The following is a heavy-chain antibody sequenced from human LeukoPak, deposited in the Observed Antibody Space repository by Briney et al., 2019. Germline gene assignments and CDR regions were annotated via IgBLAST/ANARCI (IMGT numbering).Heavy chain of an antibody. CDR2: ISGSGGST. Sequence: GGSLRLSCAASGFTFSSYAMSWIRQAPGKGLEWVSAISGSGGSTYYADSVKGRFTISRDNSKNTLYLQMNSLRAEDTAVYYCATNSSRGVFDYWGQGTLVTVSS. D-gene: IGHD6-13*01. J-gene: IGHJ4*02. V-gene: IGHV3-23*01. CDR3: ATNSSRGVFDY. CDR1: GFTFSSYA.